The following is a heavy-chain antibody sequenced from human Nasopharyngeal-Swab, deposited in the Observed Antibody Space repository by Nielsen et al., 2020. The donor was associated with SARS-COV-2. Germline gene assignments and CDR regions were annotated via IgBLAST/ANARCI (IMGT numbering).Heavy chain of an antibody. CDR2: INHSGRS. D-gene: IGHD3-3*01. CDR3: ARGLGKQITIFEVVIAYNWFDP. J-gene: IGHJ5*02. V-gene: IGHV4-34*01. Sequence: WVRQPPGKGLEWIGEINHSGRSNYNPTVKRRVSISVDTSKNQFSLKLSSVTAADTAVYYCARGLGKQITIFEVVIAYNWFDPWGQGTLVTVSS.